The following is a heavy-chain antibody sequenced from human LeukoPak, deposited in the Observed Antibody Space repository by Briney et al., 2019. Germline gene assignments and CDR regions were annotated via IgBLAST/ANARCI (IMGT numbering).Heavy chain of an antibody. V-gene: IGHV1-2*02. CDR3: ARSVIFEVGLTGIDY. CDR1: GYTFTGYY. J-gene: IGHJ4*02. CDR2: INPYSGDT. D-gene: IGHD3-3*01. Sequence: ASVKVSCKASGYTFTGYYVHWVRQAPGQGLEWMGWINPYSGDTNYAQKFQGRVTMNRDTSINTANMELSRLRSDDTAFYYCARSVIFEVGLTGIDYWGQGTLVTVSS.